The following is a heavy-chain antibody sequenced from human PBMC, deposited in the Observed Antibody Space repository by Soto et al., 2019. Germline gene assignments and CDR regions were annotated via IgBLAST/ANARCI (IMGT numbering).Heavy chain of an antibody. J-gene: IGHJ3*02. V-gene: IGHV3-48*01. CDR2: ISSSSSTI. CDR3: ARDLVDIVVVPAAMVGDAFDI. Sequence: GGSLRLSCAASGFTFSSYSMNWVRQAPGKGLEWVSYISSSSSTIYYADSVKGRFTISRDNAKNSLYLQMNSLRAEDTAVYYCARDLVDIVVVPAAMVGDAFDIWGQGTMVTVSS. CDR1: GFTFSSYS. D-gene: IGHD2-2*01.